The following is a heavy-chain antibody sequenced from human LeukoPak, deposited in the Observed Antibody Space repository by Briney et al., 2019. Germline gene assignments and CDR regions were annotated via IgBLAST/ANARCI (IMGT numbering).Heavy chain of an antibody. CDR1: GGSISSSSYY. D-gene: IGHD3-10*01. CDR2: IYYSGST. Sequence: SETLSLTCTVSGGSISSSSYYWGWIRQPPGKGLEWIGSIYYSGSTYYNPSLKSRVTISVDTSKNQFSLKLSSVSAADTAVYYCARLGDYYYYMDVWGKGTTVTISS. J-gene: IGHJ6*03. CDR3: ARLGDYYYYMDV. V-gene: IGHV4-39*01.